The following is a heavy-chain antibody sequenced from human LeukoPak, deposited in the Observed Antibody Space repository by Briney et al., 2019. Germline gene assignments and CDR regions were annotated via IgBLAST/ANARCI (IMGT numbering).Heavy chain of an antibody. CDR3: VRDRDYAFDF. V-gene: IGHV3-48*02. CDR2: SSTDGTI. J-gene: IGHJ3*01. CDR1: GFTFSYCS. Sequence: GGSLRLTCAASGFTFSYCSMNWVRQAPGKGLEWISYSSTDGTISYADSVKGRFTISRDNAENSLYLQMNSLRDEDTAVYFCVRDRDYAFDFWGQGTMVTVSS.